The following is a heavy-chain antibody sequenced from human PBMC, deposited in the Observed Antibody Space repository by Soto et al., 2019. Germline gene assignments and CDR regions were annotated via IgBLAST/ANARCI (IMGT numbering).Heavy chain of an antibody. J-gene: IGHJ4*02. V-gene: IGHV1-45*03. CDR3: ATGGAGSGPFTWELPDH. Sequence: QLQLVQSGAEVKKTGSTVTVSCQALGNTFTYRYLHCVRQAPRQALDLMGWITPFSGDVDYAQKFQERVTITRDRSINTTYMRMSSLGSEDTAMYYCATGGAGSGPFTWELPDHWGQGTLVTVSS. CDR1: GNTFTYRY. D-gene: IGHD1-26*01. CDR2: ITPFSGDV.